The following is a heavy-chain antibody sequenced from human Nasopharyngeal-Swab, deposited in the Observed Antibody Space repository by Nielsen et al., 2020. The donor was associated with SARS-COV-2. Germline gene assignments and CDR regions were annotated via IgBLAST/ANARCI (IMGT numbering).Heavy chain of an antibody. D-gene: IGHD5-24*01. CDR3: ARGGWLRKDYYYSYYYMDV. CDR2: IIPILPIR. Sequence: SVQVSCQTSGGTFSSYGISWFRQAAGQGREWMGGIIPILPIRNNAQKLQDRVTSTADKSTSTAYMELSSLRSEDTAAYYCARGGWLRKDYYYSYYYMDVWGKGTTVTVSS. CDR1: GGTFSSYG. V-gene: IGHV1-69*10. J-gene: IGHJ6*03.